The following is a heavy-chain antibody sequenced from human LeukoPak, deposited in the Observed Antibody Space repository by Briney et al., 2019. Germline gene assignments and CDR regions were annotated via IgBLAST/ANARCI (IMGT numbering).Heavy chain of an antibody. CDR2: IWYDGSKK. V-gene: IGHV3-33*01. Sequence: GGSLRLSCAASGFTFSNYGMHWVRQAPGKGLEWVAVIWYDGSKKYYADSVKGRFTISRDNSKNTQFLQMNSLRAEDTAVYHCARQLYGSGWSFDYWGQGTLATVSS. D-gene: IGHD6-19*01. J-gene: IGHJ4*02. CDR1: GFTFSNYG. CDR3: ARQLYGSGWSFDY.